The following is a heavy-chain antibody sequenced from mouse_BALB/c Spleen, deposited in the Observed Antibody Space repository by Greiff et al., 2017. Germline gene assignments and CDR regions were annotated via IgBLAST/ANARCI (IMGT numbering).Heavy chain of an antibody. CDR3: ARFDYDGGFAY. D-gene: IGHD2-4*01. CDR2: IYPYNGGT. Sequence: EVQLQQSGPELVKPGASVKISCKASGYTFTDYNMHWVKQSHGKSLEWIGYIYPYNGGTGYNQKFKSKATLTVDNSSSTAYMELRSLTSEDSAVYYCARFDYDGGFAYWGQGTLVTVSA. J-gene: IGHJ3*01. CDR1: GYTFTDYN. V-gene: IGHV1S29*02.